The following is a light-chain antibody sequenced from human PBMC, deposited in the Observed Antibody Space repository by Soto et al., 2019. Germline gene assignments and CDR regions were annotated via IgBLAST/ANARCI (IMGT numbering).Light chain of an antibody. CDR2: GAY. CDR3: QQYYNWPQLT. Sequence: EVVMTQSPGTLSVSPGESATLSCRASQTVSSSLAWYQQKPGQAPRLLISGAYTRATGIPARFSGSGSGTEFTLTIRGLQSEDFAVYYCQQYYNWPQLTFGGGTKGDIK. J-gene: IGKJ4*01. V-gene: IGKV3-15*01. CDR1: QTVSSS.